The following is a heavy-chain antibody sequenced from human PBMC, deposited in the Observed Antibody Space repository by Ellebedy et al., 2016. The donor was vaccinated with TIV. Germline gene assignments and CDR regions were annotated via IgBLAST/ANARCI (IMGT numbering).Heavy chain of an antibody. D-gene: IGHD1-26*01. J-gene: IGHJ4*02. CDR1: GFTFSSYG. V-gene: IGHV3-30*18. Sequence: GESLKISCAASGFTFSSYGMHCVRQAPGKGLEWVAVIAYDGSNKYYADSVKGRFTISRDNSKNTLYLQMNSLGAEDTTVYYCAKGRGGSYYSSIDYWGQGTLVTVSS. CDR3: AKGRGGSYYSSIDY. CDR2: IAYDGSNK.